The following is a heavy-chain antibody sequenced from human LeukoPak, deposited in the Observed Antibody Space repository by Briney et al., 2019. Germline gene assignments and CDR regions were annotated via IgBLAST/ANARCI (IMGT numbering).Heavy chain of an antibody. Sequence: ASVKVSCKVSGYTLTELSMHWVRQAPGKGLEWMGGFDPEDGETIYAQKFQGRVTMTEDTSTDTAYMELSSLRSEDTAVYYCATVEIQLWLPVYWGQGTLVTVSS. D-gene: IGHD5-18*01. CDR2: FDPEDGET. J-gene: IGHJ4*02. CDR3: ATVEIQLWLPVY. V-gene: IGHV1-24*01. CDR1: GYTLTELS.